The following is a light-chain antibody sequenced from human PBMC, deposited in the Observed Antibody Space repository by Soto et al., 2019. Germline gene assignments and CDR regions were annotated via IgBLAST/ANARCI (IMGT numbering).Light chain of an antibody. CDR3: QKLHSYPLN. Sequence: DIQITHSPSSLSASVGDRVTITFLAGQCISTYLAWYQQKPRKAPKLLIYAASTLQSGVPSRFSGSGSGTDFTLTISSLQPEDFATYYCQKLHSYPLNFGGGTKVDIK. V-gene: IGKV1-9*01. CDR1: QCISTY. J-gene: IGKJ4*01. CDR2: AAS.